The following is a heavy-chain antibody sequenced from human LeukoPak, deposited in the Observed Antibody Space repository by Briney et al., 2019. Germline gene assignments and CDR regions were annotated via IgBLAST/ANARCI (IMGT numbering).Heavy chain of an antibody. CDR3: ARVRLNAFDI. V-gene: IGHV1-2*02. J-gene: IGHJ3*02. CDR2: INPNGGAT. D-gene: IGHD3-16*01. Sequence: GASVKVSCKASEYTFIGYYMHWVRQAHGQGPEWMGWINPNGGATNYAQKFQGRVTMTRDTSISTAYMELSRLRSGDTAVYYCARVRLNAFDIWGQGTMVIVSS. CDR1: EYTFIGYY.